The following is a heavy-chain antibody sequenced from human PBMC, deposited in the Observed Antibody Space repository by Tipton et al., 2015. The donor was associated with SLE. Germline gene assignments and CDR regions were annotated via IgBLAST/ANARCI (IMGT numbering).Heavy chain of an antibody. CDR2: IYYSGST. CDR1: GGSISSYY. D-gene: IGHD3-10*01. V-gene: IGHV4-59*01. Sequence: TLSLTCTVSGGSISSYYWSWIRQPPGKGLEWIGYIYYSGSTNYNPSLKSRVTISVDTSKNQFSLKLNSVTAADTAVYYCAREDYYGSGSFDYWGQGTLVTVSS. J-gene: IGHJ4*02. CDR3: AREDYYGSGSFDY.